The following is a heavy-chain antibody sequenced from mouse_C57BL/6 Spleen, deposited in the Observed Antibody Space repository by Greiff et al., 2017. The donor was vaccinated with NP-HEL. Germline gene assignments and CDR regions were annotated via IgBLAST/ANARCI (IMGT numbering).Heavy chain of an antibody. V-gene: IGHV1-39*01. CDR2: INPNYGTT. Sequence: VHVKQSGPELVKPGASVKISCKASGYSFTDYNMNWVKQSNGKSLEWIGVINPNYGTTSYNQKFKGKATLTVDQSSSTAYMQLNSLTSEDSAVYYCAREGAYGYPHYYAMDYWGQGTSVTVSS. CDR1: GYSFTDYN. J-gene: IGHJ4*01. D-gene: IGHD2-2*01. CDR3: AREGAYGYPHYYAMDY.